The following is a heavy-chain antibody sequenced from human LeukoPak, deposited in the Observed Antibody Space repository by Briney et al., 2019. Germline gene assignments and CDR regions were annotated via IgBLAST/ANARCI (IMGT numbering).Heavy chain of an antibody. J-gene: IGHJ4*02. CDR3: ARARGYYGSGSYYKGYYFDY. CDR2: MNPNSGNT. D-gene: IGHD3-10*01. Sequence: GASVKVSCKASGYTFTSYDINWVRQATGQGLEWMGWMNPNSGNTGYAQKFQGRVTMATDTSTSTAYMELRSLRSDDTAVYYCARARGYYGSGSYYKGYYFDYWGQGTLVTVSS. V-gene: IGHV1-8*01. CDR1: GYTFTSYD.